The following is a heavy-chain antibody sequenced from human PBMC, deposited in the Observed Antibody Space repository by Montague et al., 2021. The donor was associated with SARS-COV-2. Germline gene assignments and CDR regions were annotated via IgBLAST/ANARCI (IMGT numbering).Heavy chain of an antibody. CDR2: IYYSGST. V-gene: IGHV4-31*03. CDR1: GGSISSGGYH. Sequence: TLSLTCTVSGGSISSGGYHWSWIRQHPGKGLEWIGYIYYSGSTYYXPSLKSRVTISVDTSKNQFSLKLSSVTAADTAVYYCARDVGWYSSSWFDYWGQGTLVTVSS. D-gene: IGHD6-13*01. J-gene: IGHJ4*02. CDR3: ARDVGWYSSSWFDY.